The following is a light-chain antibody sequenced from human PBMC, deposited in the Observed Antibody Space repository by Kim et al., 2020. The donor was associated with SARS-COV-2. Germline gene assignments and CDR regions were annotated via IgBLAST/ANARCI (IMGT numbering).Light chain of an antibody. V-gene: IGKV1-39*01. J-gene: IGKJ1*01. CDR1: QSISSY. CDR3: KQSYSTPPET. CDR2: AAS. Sequence: DIQMTQSPSSLSASVGDRVTITCRASQSISSYLNWYQQKPGKAPKLLIYAASSLQSGVPSRFSGSGSGTDFTLTISSLQPEDFATYYCKQSYSTPPETFGQGTKVDIK.